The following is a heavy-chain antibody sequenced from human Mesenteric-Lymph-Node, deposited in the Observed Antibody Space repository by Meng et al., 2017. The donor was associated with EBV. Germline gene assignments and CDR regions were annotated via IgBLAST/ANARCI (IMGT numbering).Heavy chain of an antibody. J-gene: IGHJ2*01. V-gene: IGHV4-34*01. CDR2: INHSGST. CDR1: GGSFSGYY. Sequence: VQLQQGRAGLLKPSETLALTCAVYGGSFSGYYWSWIRQPPGKGLEWIGEINHSGSTNYNPSLKSRVTISVDTSKNQFSLKLSSVTAADTAVYYCARGPNYWYFDLWGRGTLVTVAS. CDR3: ARGPNYWYFDL.